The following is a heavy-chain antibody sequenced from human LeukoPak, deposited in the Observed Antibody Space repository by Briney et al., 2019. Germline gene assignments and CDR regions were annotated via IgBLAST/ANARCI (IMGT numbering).Heavy chain of an antibody. V-gene: IGHV1-8*01. J-gene: IGHJ5*02. Sequence: ASVKVSCKASGYTFSSYDISWVRQATGQGLEWMGWMNPNSGNTDYAQKFQGRVTMTRNTSISTAYMELSSLRSEDTAVYYCARGARGYSLAGWFDPWGQGTLVTVSS. CDR3: ARGARGYSLAGWFDP. D-gene: IGHD5-18*01. CDR1: GYTFSSYD. CDR2: MNPNSGNT.